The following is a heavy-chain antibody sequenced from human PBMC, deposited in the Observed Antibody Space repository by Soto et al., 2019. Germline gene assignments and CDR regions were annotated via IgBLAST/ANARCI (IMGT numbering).Heavy chain of an antibody. CDR1: GGSISGYY. J-gene: IGHJ5*02. CDR2: IYTTGST. V-gene: IGHV4-4*07. Sequence: QVQLQESGPGLVKPSETLSLTCTVSGGSISGYYWTWIRQPAGQGLEWIGRIYTTGSTNYKPSLTGRVTMSIDTSKNQFSLKVTSVTAADTAVYYCARVGGIAVAGPFDPWGQGTLVTVSS. CDR3: ARVGGIAVAGPFDP. D-gene: IGHD6-19*01.